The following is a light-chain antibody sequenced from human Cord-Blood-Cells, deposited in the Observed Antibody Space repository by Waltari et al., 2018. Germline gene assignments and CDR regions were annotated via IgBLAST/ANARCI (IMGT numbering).Light chain of an antibody. CDR2: EGS. CDR3: CSYAGSSTYV. J-gene: IGLJ1*01. Sequence: QSALTQPASVSGSPGQSITIPCTGTSSDVGSYNLVSWYQQHPGKAPKLMIYEGSKRHSGVSNRFAGSKSGNTASLTISGLQAEDEADYYCCSYAGSSTYVFGTGTKVTVL. V-gene: IGLV2-23*01. CDR1: SSDVGSYNL.